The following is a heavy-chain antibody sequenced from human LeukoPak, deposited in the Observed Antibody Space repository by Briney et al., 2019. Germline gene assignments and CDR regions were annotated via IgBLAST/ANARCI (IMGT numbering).Heavy chain of an antibody. CDR2: INWNGGST. CDR3: ARGSGYSSGWYLIYYMDV. CDR1: GFTLSNYW. V-gene: IGHV3-20*04. D-gene: IGHD6-19*01. J-gene: IGHJ6*03. Sequence: GGSLRLSCSASGFTLSNYWIHWVRQAPGEGLEWVSGINWNGGSTGYADSVKGRFTISRDNAKNSLYLQMNSVRAEDTALYYCARGSGYSSGWYLIYYMDVWGKGTTVTVSS.